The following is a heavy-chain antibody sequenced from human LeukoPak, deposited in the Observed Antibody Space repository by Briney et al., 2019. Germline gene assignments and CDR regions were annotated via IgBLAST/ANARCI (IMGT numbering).Heavy chain of an antibody. Sequence: ASVKVSCKASGYTFTGYYVHWVRQAPGQGLEWMGWINPNSGGTKYAQKFQGRVAKTSDTSISTAYMELSSLRPDDTAVYFCARRDQMLFSLYWGQGTLVTVSS. CDR2: INPNSGGT. V-gene: IGHV1-2*02. CDR1: GYTFTGYY. J-gene: IGHJ1*01. CDR3: ARRDQMLFSLY. D-gene: IGHD2-2*01.